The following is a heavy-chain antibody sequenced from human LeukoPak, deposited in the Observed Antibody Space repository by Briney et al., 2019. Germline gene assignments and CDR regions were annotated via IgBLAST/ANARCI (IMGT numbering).Heavy chain of an antibody. CDR2: ISAYNGNT. V-gene: IGHV1-18*01. CDR1: GYTFTSYG. CDR3: AGPVSPSDAFDI. J-gene: IGHJ3*02. Sequence: ASVKDSCKASGYTFTSYGISWVRQAPGQGLEWMGWISAYNGNTNYAQKLQGRVTMTTDTSTSTAYMELRSLRSDDTAVYYCAGPVSPSDAFDIWGQGTMVTVSS.